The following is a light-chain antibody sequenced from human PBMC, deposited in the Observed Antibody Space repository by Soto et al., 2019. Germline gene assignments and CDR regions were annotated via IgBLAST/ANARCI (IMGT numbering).Light chain of an antibody. V-gene: IGKV1-39*01. CDR2: GAS. CDR3: QHSYNIVT. CDR1: QTISKY. J-gene: IGKJ4*01. Sequence: DIQMTQSPSSLSASVGDRVTITCRASQTISKYLNWYQHKPGKGPKLLIYGASTLQSGVSSRFSGSGSGTDFTLTISSLQPEDVVTYYCQHSYNIVTFGGGTKVDIK.